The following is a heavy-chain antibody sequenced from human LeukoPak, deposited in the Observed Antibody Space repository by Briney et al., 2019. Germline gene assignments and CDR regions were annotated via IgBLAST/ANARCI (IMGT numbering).Heavy chain of an antibody. J-gene: IGHJ5*02. CDR2: INTNTGNP. CDR3: ARDRGIAASFGFDP. Sequence: ASVKVSCKASGYTFTSYAMNWVRQAPGQGLEWMGWINTNTGNPTYAQGFTGRFVFSLDTSISTAYLQISSLKAEDTAVYYCARDRGIAASFGFDPWGQGTLVTVSS. D-gene: IGHD6-13*01. CDR1: GYTFTSYA. V-gene: IGHV7-4-1*02.